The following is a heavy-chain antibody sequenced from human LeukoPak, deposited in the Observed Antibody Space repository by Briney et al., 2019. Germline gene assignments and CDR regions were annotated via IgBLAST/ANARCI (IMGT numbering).Heavy chain of an antibody. CDR3: ARTTMETQYFDR. Sequence: GGSLRLACAASGFKLSSYYMDWVRQGPGKGLVWVSRLKSDGSSTRYADSVQGRFTISRDDAKNTLYLQMTSVRVEDAAVYYCARTTMETQYFDRWGQGTLVTVSS. D-gene: IGHD1-1*01. J-gene: IGHJ4*02. V-gene: IGHV3-74*01. CDR1: GFKLSSYY. CDR2: LKSDGSST.